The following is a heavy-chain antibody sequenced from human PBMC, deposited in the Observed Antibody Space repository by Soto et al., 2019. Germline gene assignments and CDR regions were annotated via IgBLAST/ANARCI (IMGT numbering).Heavy chain of an antibody. CDR2: IDWDDDK. CDR3: ARTPGGYDIWPGYYYYGMDV. Sequence: GSGPTLVNPTQTLTLTCTFSGFSLSTSGMCVSWIRQPPGKALEWLARIDWDDDKYYSTSLKTRLTISKDTSKNQVVLTMTNMDPVDTATYYCARTPGGYDIWPGYYYYGMDVWGQGTTVTVSS. V-gene: IGHV2-70*11. CDR1: GFSLSTSGMC. J-gene: IGHJ6*02. D-gene: IGHD3-9*01.